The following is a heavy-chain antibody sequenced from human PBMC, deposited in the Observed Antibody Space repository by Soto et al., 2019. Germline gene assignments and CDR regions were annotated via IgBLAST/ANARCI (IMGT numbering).Heavy chain of an antibody. CDR1: GFTFSSYA. Sequence: PGGSLRLSCAASGFTFSSYAMSWVRQAPGKGLEWVSAISGSGGSTYYADSVKGRFTISRDKSKNTLYLQMNSLRAEDTAVYYCAKLPVYDSSGYSPDYYYGMDVWGQGTTVTVSS. CDR3: AKLPVYDSSGYSPDYYYGMDV. V-gene: IGHV3-23*01. J-gene: IGHJ6*02. CDR2: ISGSGGST. D-gene: IGHD3-22*01.